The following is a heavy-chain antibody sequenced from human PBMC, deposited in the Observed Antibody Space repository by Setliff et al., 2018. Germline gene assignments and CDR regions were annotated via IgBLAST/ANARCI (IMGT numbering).Heavy chain of an antibody. CDR3: AREQWLDPPGYYYMDV. J-gene: IGHJ6*03. V-gene: IGHV4-4*07. D-gene: IGHD6-19*01. CDR2: IYIGGSA. Sequence: SETLSLTCTVSGGSISSYYWSWIRQPAGEGLEWIGHIYIGGSANYNSSLKSRVTMSIDTSKNQFSLKLNSVTAADMAVYYCAREQWLDPPGYYYMDVWAKGTTVTVS. CDR1: GGSISSYY.